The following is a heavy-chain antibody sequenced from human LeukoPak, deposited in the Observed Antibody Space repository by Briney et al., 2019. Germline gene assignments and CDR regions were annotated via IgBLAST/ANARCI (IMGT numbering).Heavy chain of an antibody. CDR3: ARMNYVSSGWGAPFDY. CDR2: IHTDGSIT. V-gene: IGHV3-74*01. D-gene: IGHD1-7*01. Sequence: PGGSLRLSCAASGFTFSSYWMHWVRQAPGKGLVWVSRIHTDGSITNYADSVKGRFTISRDNAKNTLYLQMNSLRAEDTAVYYCARMNYVSSGWGAPFDYWGQGTLVTVSS. J-gene: IGHJ4*02. CDR1: GFTFSSYW.